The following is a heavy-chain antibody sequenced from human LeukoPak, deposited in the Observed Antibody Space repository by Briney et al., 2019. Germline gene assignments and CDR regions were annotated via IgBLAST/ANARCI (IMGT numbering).Heavy chain of an antibody. CDR1: GYTFSRHG. D-gene: IGHD3-22*01. J-gene: IGHJ4*02. V-gene: IGHV1-18*01. Sequence: ASVKVSCKTSGYTFSRHGITWARQAPGQGLEWMGWVSGYNGNTNYAQNVQGRVTMTTDTSTNTAYMELRSLRSDDTAVYYCAKDIHPGLDSGASCCFQYWGQGTPVTVSS. CDR2: VSGYNGNT. CDR3: AKDIHPGLDSGASCCFQY.